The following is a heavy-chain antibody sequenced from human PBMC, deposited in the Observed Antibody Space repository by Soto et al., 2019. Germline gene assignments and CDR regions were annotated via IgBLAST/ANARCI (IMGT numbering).Heavy chain of an antibody. J-gene: IGHJ4*02. CDR2: IKTKVEGGTM. CDR1: GLTLSHAW. CDR3: VADLPEVRTNWGFDY. Sequence: EVQLVESGGGFVEPGGSLRLSCVGSGLTLSHAWMTWVRQAPGKGLEWVGRIKTKVEGGTMDYAAPVKGRFSVSRDDSENTFYLNMSSLHSEDTAMYYCVADLPEVRTNWGFDYWGQGTLVTVSS. V-gene: IGHV3-15*07. D-gene: IGHD7-27*01.